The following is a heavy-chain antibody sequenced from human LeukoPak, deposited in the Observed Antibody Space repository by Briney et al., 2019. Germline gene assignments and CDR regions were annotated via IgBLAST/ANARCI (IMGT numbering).Heavy chain of an antibody. Sequence: GGSLRLSCAASGFTFSEYYMSWIRQAPGKGLEWVSYISSSGSTIYYADSVKGRFTISRDNAKNSLYLQMNSLRAEDTAVYYCARTPQNDYGDYPETYYYYGMDVWGQGTTVTVSS. CDR3: ARTPQNDYGDYPETYYYYGMDV. J-gene: IGHJ6*02. CDR2: ISSSGSTI. V-gene: IGHV3-11*01. CDR1: GFTFSEYY. D-gene: IGHD4-17*01.